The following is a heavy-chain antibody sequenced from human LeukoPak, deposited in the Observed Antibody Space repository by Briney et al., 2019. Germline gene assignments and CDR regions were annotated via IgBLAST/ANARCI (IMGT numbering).Heavy chain of an antibody. Sequence: GGSLRLSCAASGFSGFTFSSHAMSWVRQAPGKGLEWVSAISGSGGTTYYAGSVKGRFSISRDNSKNTLYLQMNSLRAEDTAVYYCARGVEYCSSTTCSAFDYWGQGTLVTVSS. V-gene: IGHV3-23*01. J-gene: IGHJ4*02. CDR2: ISGSGGTT. CDR3: ARGVEYCSSTTCSAFDY. CDR1: GFTFSSHA. D-gene: IGHD2-2*01.